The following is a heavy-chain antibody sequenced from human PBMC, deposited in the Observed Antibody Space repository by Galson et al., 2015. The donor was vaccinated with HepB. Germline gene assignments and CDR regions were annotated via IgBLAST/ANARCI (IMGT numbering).Heavy chain of an antibody. J-gene: IGHJ4*02. CDR3: ARGGSGSSWGYFDS. CDR2: ISPYNGNT. Sequence: SVKVSCKASGYTFTTDGITWVRQAPGQGLEWMGWISPYNGNTKYAQRFQGRVTMTRDTSISTAYMELSSLRSDDTAVYYCARGGSGSSWGYFDSWGQGTLVTVSS. V-gene: IGHV1-18*01. D-gene: IGHD1-26*01. CDR1: GYTFTTDG.